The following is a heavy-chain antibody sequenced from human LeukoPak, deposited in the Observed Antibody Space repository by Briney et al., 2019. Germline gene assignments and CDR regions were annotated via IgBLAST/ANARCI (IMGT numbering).Heavy chain of an antibody. Sequence: ASVKVSCKSSGYTFTSYGISWVRQAPGQGLEWMGWISAYNGNTNYAQKLQGRVTMTTDTSTSTACMELRSLRSEDTAVYYCARSDDSSGYYSSRAAFDIWGQGAMVTVSS. CDR2: ISAYNGNT. D-gene: IGHD3-22*01. CDR1: GYTFTSYG. V-gene: IGHV1-18*01. J-gene: IGHJ3*02. CDR3: ARSDDSSGYYSSRAAFDI.